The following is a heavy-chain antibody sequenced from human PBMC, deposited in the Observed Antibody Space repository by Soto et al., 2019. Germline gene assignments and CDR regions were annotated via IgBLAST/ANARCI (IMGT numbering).Heavy chain of an antibody. D-gene: IGHD5-18*01. Sequence: GRSLRLSCAASGCTFSSYAMHWVRHSPGKGLEWVAVISYDGSNKYYADSVKGRFTISRDNSKNTLYLQMNSLRAEDTAVYYCARSNPEEDTAMSHQYYFDYWGQGTLVTVSS. CDR2: ISYDGSNK. CDR1: GCTFSSYA. CDR3: ARSNPEEDTAMSHQYYFDY. V-gene: IGHV3-30-3*01. J-gene: IGHJ4*02.